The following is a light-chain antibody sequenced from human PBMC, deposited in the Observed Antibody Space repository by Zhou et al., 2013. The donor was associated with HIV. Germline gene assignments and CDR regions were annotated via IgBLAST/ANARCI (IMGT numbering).Light chain of an antibody. V-gene: IGKV1-39*01. Sequence: DIQMTQSPSSLSASVGDRVTITCRASQSISSYLYWYQKKPGKAPKLLIYAASSLQSGVPSRFSGSGSGTDFTLTISSLQPEDFATYYCQQSYGTLLTFGPGTKVDIK. CDR3: QQSYGTLLT. CDR2: AAS. J-gene: IGKJ3*01. CDR1: QSISSY.